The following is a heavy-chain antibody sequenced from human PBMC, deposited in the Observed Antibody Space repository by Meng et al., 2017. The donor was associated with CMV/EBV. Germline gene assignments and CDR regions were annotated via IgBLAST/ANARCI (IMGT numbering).Heavy chain of an antibody. J-gene: IGHJ4*02. Sequence: GESLKISCAASGFTFSDYYMSWIRQAPGKGLEWVSYISSSGSTIYYADSVKGRFTISRDNAKSSLYLQMNSLRAEDTAVYYCARGRRGYSGYDFYDYWGQGTPVTVSS. CDR1: GFTFSDYY. CDR3: ARGRRGYSGYDFYDY. D-gene: IGHD5-12*01. CDR2: ISSSGSTI. V-gene: IGHV3-11*01.